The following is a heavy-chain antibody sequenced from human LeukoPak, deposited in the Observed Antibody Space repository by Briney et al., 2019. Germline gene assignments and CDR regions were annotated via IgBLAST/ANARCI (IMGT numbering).Heavy chain of an antibody. V-gene: IGHV3-30-3*01. CDR3: AKELRITIFGVVRVGAFDI. J-gene: IGHJ3*02. Sequence: GGSLRLSCAASGFTFSSYAMHWVRQAPGKGLEWVAVISYDGSNKYYADSVKGRFTISRDNSKNTLYLQMNSLRAEDTAVYYCAKELRITIFGVVRVGAFDIWGQGTMVTVSS. D-gene: IGHD3-3*01. CDR1: GFTFSSYA. CDR2: ISYDGSNK.